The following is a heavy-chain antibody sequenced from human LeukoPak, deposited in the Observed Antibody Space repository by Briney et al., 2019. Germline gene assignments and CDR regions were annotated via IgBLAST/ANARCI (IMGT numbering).Heavy chain of an antibody. D-gene: IGHD3-10*01. CDR1: GFTFSNYW. CDR3: ARTLWFGELFNWFDP. J-gene: IGHJ5*02. Sequence: PGGSLRLSCAASGFTFSNYWMTWVRQAPGKGLEWVANIKEDGSEKNYVDSVKGRFTISRDNAKNSLYLQMNSLRAEDTAVYYCARTLWFGELFNWFDPWGQGTLVTVSS. V-gene: IGHV3-7*01. CDR2: IKEDGSEK.